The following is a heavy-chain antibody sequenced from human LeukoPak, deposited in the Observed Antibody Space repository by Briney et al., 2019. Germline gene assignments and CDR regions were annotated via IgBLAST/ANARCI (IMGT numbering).Heavy chain of an antibody. D-gene: IGHD3-3*01. CDR3: ARLSYDFWSGYYGSWFDP. Sequence: PSETLSLTCAVYGGSFSGYYWSWIRQPPGKGLEWIGEINHSRSTNYNPSLKSRVTISVDTSKNQFSLKLSSVTAADTAVYYCARLSYDFWSGYYGSWFDPWGQGTLVTVSS. CDR2: INHSRST. CDR1: GGSFSGYY. J-gene: IGHJ5*02. V-gene: IGHV4-34*01.